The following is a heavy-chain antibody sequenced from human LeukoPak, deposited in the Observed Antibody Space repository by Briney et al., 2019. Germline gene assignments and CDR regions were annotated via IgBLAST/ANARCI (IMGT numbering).Heavy chain of an antibody. J-gene: IGHJ3*02. CDR1: GGTFSSYA. CDR3: ARDFGRTIAAHRGDAFDI. V-gene: IGHV1-69*04. D-gene: IGHD6-6*01. CDR2: IIPILGIA. Sequence: SVKVSCKASGGTFSSYAISWVRQAPGQGLEWMGRIIPILGIANYAQKFQGRVTMTRDTSISTTYMELSGLTYDDTAIYYCARDFGRTIAAHRGDAFDIWGQGTMVTVSS.